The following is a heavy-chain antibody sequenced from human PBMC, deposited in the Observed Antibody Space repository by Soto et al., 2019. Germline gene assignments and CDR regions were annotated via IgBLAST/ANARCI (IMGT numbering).Heavy chain of an antibody. CDR3: ATSLPAKDYYGSGSSL. CDR1: GYTFTNYG. D-gene: IGHD3-10*01. CDR2: INPSGGKT. Sequence: ASVKVSCKASGYTFTNYGITWVRQAPGQGLEWMGIINPSGGKTSYAQKFQGRVTMTEDTSTDTAYMELSSLRSEDTAVYYCATSLPAKDYYGSGSSLRGQGTLLTVSS. V-gene: IGHV1-46*01. J-gene: IGHJ4*02.